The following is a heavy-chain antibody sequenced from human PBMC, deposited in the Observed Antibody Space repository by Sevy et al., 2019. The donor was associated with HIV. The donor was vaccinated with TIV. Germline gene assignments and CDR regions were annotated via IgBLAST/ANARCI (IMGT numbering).Heavy chain of an antibody. Sequence: ASVKVSCKASGYTFTSYAMHWVRQAPGQRLEWMGWINAGNGNTKYSQKFQGRVTITRDTSGGTAYMELGSLRSEDTAVYYCARARPLGYCSSTSCYAHHFDYWGQGTLVTVSS. J-gene: IGHJ4*02. D-gene: IGHD2-2*01. CDR3: ARARPLGYCSSTSCYAHHFDY. V-gene: IGHV1-3*01. CDR1: GYTFTSYA. CDR2: INAGNGNT.